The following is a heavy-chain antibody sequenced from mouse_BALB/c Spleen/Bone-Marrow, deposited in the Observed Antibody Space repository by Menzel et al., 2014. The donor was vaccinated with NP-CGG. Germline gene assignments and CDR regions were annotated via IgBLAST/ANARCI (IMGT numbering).Heavy chain of an antibody. CDR1: GFTFSSYA. V-gene: IGHV5-9-4*01. Sequence: DVMLVESGGGLVKPGGSLKLSCAASGFTFSSYAMSWVRQSPEKRLEWVAEISSGGSYTYYPDTVTGRFTISRDNAKNSLYLEMSSLRSEDTAMYYCARDRGYFDYWGQGTTLTVSS. J-gene: IGHJ2*01. CDR2: ISSGGSYT. CDR3: ARDRGYFDY. D-gene: IGHD3-1*01.